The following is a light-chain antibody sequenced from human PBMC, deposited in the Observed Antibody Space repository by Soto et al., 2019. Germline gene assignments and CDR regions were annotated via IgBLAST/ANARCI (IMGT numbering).Light chain of an antibody. CDR3: QQYNNWPPTWT. Sequence: EIVLTQSPGTLSLSPGERATLSCGASQSVTSNYLAWYQQKPGQAPRLLIFGASTRATGVPARISGSGSGTEFTLTISSLQSEDFAVYYCQQYNNWPPTWTFGQGTKVDIK. J-gene: IGKJ1*01. CDR2: GAS. CDR1: QSVTSN. V-gene: IGKV3-15*01.